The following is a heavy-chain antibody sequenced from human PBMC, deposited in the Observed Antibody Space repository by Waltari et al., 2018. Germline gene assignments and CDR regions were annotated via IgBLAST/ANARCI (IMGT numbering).Heavy chain of an antibody. CDR1: GFIFSNYG. D-gene: IGHD3-16*02. Sequence: QGQLVESGGGVVKTGRSLRLTCTASGFIFSNYGMHWVPQVPGKGLKWVVVISVDGLDNRYADSVEGRFAISRDKSKNALFLELNSLTTDDTGVYFCAKANRHAGQSNWFDPWGHGAPVTVSS. CDR2: ISVDGLDN. CDR3: AKANRHAGQSNWFDP. V-gene: IGHV3-30*18. J-gene: IGHJ5*02.